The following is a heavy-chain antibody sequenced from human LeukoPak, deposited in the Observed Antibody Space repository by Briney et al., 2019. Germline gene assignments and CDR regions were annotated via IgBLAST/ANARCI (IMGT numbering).Heavy chain of an antibody. V-gene: IGHV4-31*03. CDR3: GRNIVGASFDY. CDR1: GGSVNNGPYY. D-gene: IGHD1-26*01. CDR2: ISYTGGT. Sequence: SETLSLTCTVSGGSVNNGPYYWSWIRQHPGKGLEWIGYISYTGGTYYNPSLESRVSMSVDTSKNQFSLKLSSVTAADTAMYYRGRNIVGASFDYWGQGTLVTVSS. J-gene: IGHJ4*02.